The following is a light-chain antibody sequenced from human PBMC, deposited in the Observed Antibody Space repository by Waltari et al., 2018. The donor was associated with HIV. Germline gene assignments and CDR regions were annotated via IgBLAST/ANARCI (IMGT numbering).Light chain of an antibody. CDR1: ISQLGSTT. CDR2: NND. CDR3: ATWDDSLDGPM. J-gene: IGLJ3*02. Sequence: QSVLTQPPSASGTPGQRVTISCSGSISQLGSTTVHCYQQLPGTAPKLLIYNNDQRPSGVPDRFSASKSGTSASLAISGLRSEDEADYYCATWDDSLDGPMFGGGTKLTVL. V-gene: IGLV1-44*01.